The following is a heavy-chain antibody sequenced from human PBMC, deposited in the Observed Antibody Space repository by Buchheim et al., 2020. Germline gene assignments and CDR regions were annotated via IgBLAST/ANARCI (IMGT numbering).Heavy chain of an antibody. CDR1: GFKSRSYA. V-gene: IGHV3-23*01. CDR2: MSGSGFNT. CDR3: AKDRGMGTITSYFDS. Sequence: EVQLLESGGGVVQPGGSLRLSCAASGFKSRSYAMSWVRQAPGKGLEWVSAMSGSGFNTYYADSVKGRFTISRDNSNKTLFLQMNSLRVEDTAVYFCAKDRGMGTITSYFDSWGQGTL. J-gene: IGHJ4*02. D-gene: IGHD5-24*01.